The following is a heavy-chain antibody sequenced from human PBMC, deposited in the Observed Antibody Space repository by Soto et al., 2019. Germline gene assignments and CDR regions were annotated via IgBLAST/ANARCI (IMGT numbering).Heavy chain of an antibody. D-gene: IGHD6-19*01. V-gene: IGHV4-30-2*01. Sequence: SETLSLTCAVSGGSISSGGYSWSWIRQPPGKGLEWIGYIYHSGSTYYNPSLKSRVTISVDRSKNQFSLKLSSVTAADTAVYYCARASAVAGNWFDHWGQGTLVTVSS. J-gene: IGHJ5*02. CDR3: ARASAVAGNWFDH. CDR2: IYHSGST. CDR1: GGSISSGGYS.